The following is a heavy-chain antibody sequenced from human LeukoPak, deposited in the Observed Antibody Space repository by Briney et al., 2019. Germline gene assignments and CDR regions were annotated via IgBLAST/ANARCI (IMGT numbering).Heavy chain of an antibody. CDR3: ARDRESGVPYYFDY. CDR1: GFTFSSYS. CDR2: ISSSSSYI. V-gene: IGHV3-21*01. D-gene: IGHD2-8*01. Sequence: PGGSLRLSCAASGFTFSSYSMNWVRQAPGKGLEWVSSISSSSSYIYYADSVKGRFTISRDNAKNSLYLQMNSLRAEDTAVYYCARDRESGVPYYFDYWGQGTLVTVSS. J-gene: IGHJ4*02.